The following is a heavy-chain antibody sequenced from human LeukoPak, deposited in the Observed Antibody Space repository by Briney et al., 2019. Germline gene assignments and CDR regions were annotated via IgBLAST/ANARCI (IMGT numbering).Heavy chain of an antibody. CDR1: GYTFTSYY. Sequence: SVKVSCKASGYTFTSYYMHWVRQAPGQGLEWMGGIIPIFGTANYAQKFQGRVTITADESTSTAYMELSSLRSEDTAVYYCARVHSKGNWFDPWGQGTLVTVSS. J-gene: IGHJ5*02. V-gene: IGHV1-69*13. CDR3: ARVHSKGNWFDP. D-gene: IGHD4-11*01. CDR2: IIPIFGTA.